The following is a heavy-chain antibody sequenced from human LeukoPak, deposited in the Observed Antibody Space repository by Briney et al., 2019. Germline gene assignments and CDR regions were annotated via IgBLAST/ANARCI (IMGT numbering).Heavy chain of an antibody. CDR3: ARDSGKSQEGVIIPHPVDY. CDR2: IWYDGSNK. D-gene: IGHD3-10*01. CDR1: GFTFSSYG. J-gene: IGHJ4*02. V-gene: IGHV3-33*01. Sequence: PGGSLRLSCAASGFTFSSYGMHWVRQAPGKGLEWVAVIWYDGSNKYYADSVKGRFTISRDNSKNTLYLQMNSLRAEDTAVYYCARDSGKSQEGVIIPHPVDYWGQGTLVTVSS.